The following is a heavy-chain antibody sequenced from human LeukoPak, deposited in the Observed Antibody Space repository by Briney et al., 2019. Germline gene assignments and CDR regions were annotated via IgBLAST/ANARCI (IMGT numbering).Heavy chain of an antibody. CDR3: ARGRNWGDLARAINYYYYYMDV. J-gene: IGHJ6*03. D-gene: IGHD3-16*01. CDR2: MNPNSGNT. Sequence: ASVKVSCKASGYPVTSYDINWVRQATGQGLEWMGWMNPNSGNTGYAQKFQGRVTITRNTSISTAYMGLSSLRSEDTAVYYCARGRNWGDLARAINYYYYYMDVWGKGTTVTVSS. CDR1: GYPVTSYD. V-gene: IGHV1-8*03.